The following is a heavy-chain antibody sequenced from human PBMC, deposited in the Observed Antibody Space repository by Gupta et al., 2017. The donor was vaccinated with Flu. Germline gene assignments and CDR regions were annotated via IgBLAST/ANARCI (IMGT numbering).Heavy chain of an antibody. V-gene: IGHV3-48*01. D-gene: IGHD5-18*01. Sequence: SSSSTIYYADSVKGRFTISRDNAKNSLYLQMNSLRAEDTAVYYCARDVSPSMDTAMATMPLSVYYYYYGMDVWGQGTTVTVSS. CDR3: ARDVSPSMDTAMATMPLSVYYYYYGMDV. CDR2: SSSSTI. J-gene: IGHJ6*02.